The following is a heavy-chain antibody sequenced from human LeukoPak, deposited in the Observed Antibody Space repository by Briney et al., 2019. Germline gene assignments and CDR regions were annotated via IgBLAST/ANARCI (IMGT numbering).Heavy chain of an antibody. J-gene: IGHJ4*02. D-gene: IGHD1/OR15-1a*01. Sequence: PGGSLRLSCAASGFIFSNYAMSWVRQAPGKGLEWVSGIRSSGDSTYYADSVKGRFTISRDNSKNTLYLQMNSLRAEDTALYYCAKGNWNKLEVVDYWGQGTLVTVSS. CDR3: AKGNWNKLEVVDY. CDR1: GFIFSNYA. CDR2: IRSSGDST. V-gene: IGHV3-23*01.